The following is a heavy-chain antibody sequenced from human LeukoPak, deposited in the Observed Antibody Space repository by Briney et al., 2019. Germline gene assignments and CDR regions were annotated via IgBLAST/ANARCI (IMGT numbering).Heavy chain of an antibody. CDR1: GYSFTSYW. CDR2: IDPSDSYT. J-gene: IGHJ4*02. V-gene: IGHV5-10-1*01. CDR3: ARLDYGDYEVDY. Sequence: GDSLKISCKGSGYSFTSYWISWVRQMPGKGLEWMGRIDPSDSYTNYSPSFQGHVTISADKSISTAYLQWSSLKASDTAMYYCARLDYGDYEVDYWGQGTLVTVSS. D-gene: IGHD4-17*01.